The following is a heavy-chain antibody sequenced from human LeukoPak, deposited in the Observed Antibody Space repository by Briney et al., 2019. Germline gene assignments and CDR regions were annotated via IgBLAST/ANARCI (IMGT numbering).Heavy chain of an antibody. CDR1: GYSFTSYW. Sequence: GESLKISCKGSGYSFTSYWIGWVRQMPGKGLEWMGMIYPGDSDTRYSPPFQGQVTISADKSISTAYLQWSSLKASDTAMYYCARQGTRYFDWLLGFDPWGQGTLVTVSS. CDR3: ARQGTRYFDWLLGFDP. V-gene: IGHV5-51*01. D-gene: IGHD3-9*01. J-gene: IGHJ5*02. CDR2: IYPGDSDT.